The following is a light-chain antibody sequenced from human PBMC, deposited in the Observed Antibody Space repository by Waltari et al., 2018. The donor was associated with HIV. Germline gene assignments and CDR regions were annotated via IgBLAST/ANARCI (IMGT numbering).Light chain of an antibody. CDR1: TGTVTSGHY. CDR3: LLFYSGVRV. Sequence: QAVVTQEPSLTVSPGGTITLTCGSSTGTVTSGHYPYWYQQRPGQAPRTLIYDPSIIEPWTPARFSGSLLGGKAALTLSGAQPEDEAEYYCLLFYSGVRVFGGGTKLTVL. CDR2: DPS. V-gene: IGLV7-46*01. J-gene: IGLJ2*01.